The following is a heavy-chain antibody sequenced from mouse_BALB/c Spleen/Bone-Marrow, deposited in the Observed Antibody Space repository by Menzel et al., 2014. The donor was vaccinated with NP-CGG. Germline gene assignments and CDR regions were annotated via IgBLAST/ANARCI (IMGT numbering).Heavy chain of an antibody. CDR2: INPSSGYT. CDR3: ARFITTATEYFDY. V-gene: IGHV1-4*01. Sequence: QVQLKESGAELARPGASVKMSCKASGYTFTSYTMHWVKQRPGQGLEWIGYINPSSGYTNYNQKFKDKATLTADKSSSTAYMQLSSLTSEDSAVYYCARFITTATEYFDYWGQGTTLTGSS. D-gene: IGHD1-2*01. CDR1: GYTFTSYT. J-gene: IGHJ2*01.